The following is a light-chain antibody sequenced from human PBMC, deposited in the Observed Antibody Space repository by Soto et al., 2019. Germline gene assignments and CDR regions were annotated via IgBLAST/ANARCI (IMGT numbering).Light chain of an antibody. CDR3: QQYGSSPPFT. J-gene: IGKJ2*01. CDR2: GSS. CDR1: QSVSSNY. V-gene: IGKV3-20*01. Sequence: EIVLTQSPGTLSLSPGERATLSCRASQSVSSNYLAWYQQKPGQAPRLLIYGSSSRATGIPDRFSGGGSGTDFTLTIRRLEPEDFAMYFCQQYGSSPPFTFGQGTKVEIK.